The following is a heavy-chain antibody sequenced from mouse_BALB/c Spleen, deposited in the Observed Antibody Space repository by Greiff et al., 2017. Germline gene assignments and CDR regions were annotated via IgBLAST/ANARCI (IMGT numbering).Heavy chain of an antibody. CDR3: ARGGYYGSNYYFDY. CDR2: ISYSGST. CDR1: GYSITSDYA. V-gene: IGHV3-2*02. Sequence: DVKLVESGPGLVKPSQSLSLTCTVTGYSITSDYAWNWIRQFPGNKLEWMGYISYSGSTSYNPSLKSRISITRDTSKNQFFLQLNSVTTEDTATYYCARGGYYGSNYYFDYWGQGTTLTVSS. J-gene: IGHJ2*01. D-gene: IGHD1-1*01.